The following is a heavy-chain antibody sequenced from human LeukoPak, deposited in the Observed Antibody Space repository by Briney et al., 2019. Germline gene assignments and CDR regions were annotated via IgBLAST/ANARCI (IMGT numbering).Heavy chain of an antibody. J-gene: IGHJ5*02. CDR3: ARDKGNWFDA. V-gene: IGHV3-30*03. CDR1: GFAFSSYE. CDR2: ISYDGTNK. Sequence: GGSLRLSCAASGFAFSSYEMHWVRQAPGRGLEWVALISYDGTNKYYADSVKGRFTISRDTSKNTLYLQMNSLRGEDTAVYYCARDKGNWFDAWGQGTLVTVSS.